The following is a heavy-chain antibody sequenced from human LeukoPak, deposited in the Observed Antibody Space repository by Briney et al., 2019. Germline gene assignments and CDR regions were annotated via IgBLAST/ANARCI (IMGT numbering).Heavy chain of an antibody. Sequence: PGGSLRLSCAASGFTFSSYGMHWVRQAPGKGLEWVAVISYDGSNKYYSDSVKGRFTISIDNSKNTLYLQMNSLRAEDTAVYYCARGPGSTNNYYYYYYMDVWGKGTTVTVSS. CDR1: GFTFSSYG. J-gene: IGHJ6*03. CDR2: ISYDGSNK. D-gene: IGHD2-2*01. V-gene: IGHV3-30*01. CDR3: ARGPGSTNNYYYYYYMDV.